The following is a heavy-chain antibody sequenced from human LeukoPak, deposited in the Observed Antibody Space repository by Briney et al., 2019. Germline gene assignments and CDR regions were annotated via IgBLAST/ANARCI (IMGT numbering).Heavy chain of an antibody. CDR1: GGSISSYY. D-gene: IGHD4-23*01. CDR3: ARDLQRGLVTEKWFDP. Sequence: SETLSLTCTVSGGSISSYYWSWIRQPAGKGLEWIGRIYTSGSTNYNPSLKSRVTVSVDTSKNQFSLKLSSVTAADTAVYYCARDLQRGLVTEKWFDPWGQGTLVTVSS. J-gene: IGHJ5*02. CDR2: IYTSGST. V-gene: IGHV4-4*07.